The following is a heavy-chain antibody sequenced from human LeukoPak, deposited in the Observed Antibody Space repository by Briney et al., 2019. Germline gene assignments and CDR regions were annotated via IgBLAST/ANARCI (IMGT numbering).Heavy chain of an antibody. J-gene: IGHJ4*02. Sequence: GASVKVSCKASGYTFTGYYMHWVRQAPGQGLEWMGWINPNSGGTNYAQKFQGRVTMTRDTSISTAYMELSRLRSDDTAVYYCARLTPGYYDFWSGQRPFDYWGQGTLVTVS. V-gene: IGHV1-2*02. CDR1: GYTFTGYY. CDR3: ARLTPGYYDFWSGQRPFDY. CDR2: INPNSGGT. D-gene: IGHD3-3*01.